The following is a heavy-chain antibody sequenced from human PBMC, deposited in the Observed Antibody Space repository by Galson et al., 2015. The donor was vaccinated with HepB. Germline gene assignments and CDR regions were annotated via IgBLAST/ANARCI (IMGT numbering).Heavy chain of an antibody. CDR3: ASRGQDIVVVPAAIDPDYYYYYMDV. CDR2: IIPILGIA. CDR1: GGTFSSYA. V-gene: IGHV1-69*10. J-gene: IGHJ6*03. Sequence: SVKVSCKASGGTFSSYAISWVRQAPGQGLEWMGGIIPILGIANYAQKFQGRVTITADKSTSTAYMELSSLRSEDTAVYYCASRGQDIVVVPAAIDPDYYYYYMDVWGKGTTVTVSS. D-gene: IGHD2-2*01.